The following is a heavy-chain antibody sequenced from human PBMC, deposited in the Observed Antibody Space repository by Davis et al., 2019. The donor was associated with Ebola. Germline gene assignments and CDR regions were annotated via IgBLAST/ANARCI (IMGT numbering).Heavy chain of an antibody. CDR2: INRDGTTT. V-gene: IGHV3-74*01. CDR3: ARERYYYGSGSYYYYFDY. CDR1: GFDFTNSW. Sequence: GESLKISCAASGFDFTNSWMSWVRQRPGEGLVWVSHINRDGTTTNYADSVGGRFTISRDNAKNTLYLQMNSLRAQDTAVYYCARERYYYGSGSYYYYFDYWGQGTLVTVSS. D-gene: IGHD3-10*01. J-gene: IGHJ4*02.